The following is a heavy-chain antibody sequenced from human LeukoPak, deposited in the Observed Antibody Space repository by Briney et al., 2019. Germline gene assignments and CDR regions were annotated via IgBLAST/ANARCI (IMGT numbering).Heavy chain of an antibody. D-gene: IGHD6-19*01. CDR2: ISGSGGST. CDR3: XXXXXXXGWTLYYFDY. V-gene: IGHV3-23*01. J-gene: IGHJ4*02. CDR1: GFTFSSYA. Sequence: PGGSLRLSCAASGFTFSSYAMSWVRQAPGKGLEWVSAISGSGGSTYYADSVKGRFTISRDNSKNTLYLQMNSLRAEDTAVYYCXXXXXXXGWTLYYFDYWGQGTLVTVSS.